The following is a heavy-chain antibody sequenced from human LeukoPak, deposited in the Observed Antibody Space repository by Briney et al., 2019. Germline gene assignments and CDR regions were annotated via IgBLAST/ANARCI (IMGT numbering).Heavy chain of an antibody. CDR2: IYPADSDT. V-gene: IGHV5-51*01. CDR1: GYSFTTYW. D-gene: IGHD5-24*01. Sequence: GESLKISCQGSGYSFTTYWIGWVRQMPEKGLEWMGFIYPADSDTRYSPSFQGQVTISADKSINTAYLQWSSLKASDTAMYYCARLRRDGYNFDYWGQGTLVTVSS. J-gene: IGHJ4*02. CDR3: ARLRRDGYNFDY.